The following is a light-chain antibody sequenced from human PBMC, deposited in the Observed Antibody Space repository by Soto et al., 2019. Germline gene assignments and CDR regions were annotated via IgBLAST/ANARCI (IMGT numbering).Light chain of an antibody. V-gene: IGKV3-15*01. CDR3: QQYSTRPRT. CDR1: QSVGHN. J-gene: IGKJ1*01. CDR2: GAS. Sequence: DIVMTQSPVTLSVSPGDRATLSCRASQSVGHNLAWFQQKPGQAPRLLIYGASAGATSIPDRFSGSGFGTEFTLTISSLQSEDLAVYYCQQYSTRPRTFGQGTKVE.